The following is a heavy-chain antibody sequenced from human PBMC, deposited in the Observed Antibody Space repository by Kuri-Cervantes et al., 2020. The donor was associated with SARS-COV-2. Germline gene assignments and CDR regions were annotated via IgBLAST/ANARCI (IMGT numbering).Heavy chain of an antibody. CDR1: GGSISSYY. V-gene: IGHV4-59*08. Sequence: SETLSLTCTVSGGSISSYYWSWIRQPPGKGLEWIGYIYYSGSTNYNPSLKSRVTISVDTSKNQFSLKLSSVTAADTALYYCARHTLWFGELLYNWFDPWGQGTLVTVSS. D-gene: IGHD3-10*01. CDR2: IYYSGST. CDR3: ARHTLWFGELLYNWFDP. J-gene: IGHJ5*02.